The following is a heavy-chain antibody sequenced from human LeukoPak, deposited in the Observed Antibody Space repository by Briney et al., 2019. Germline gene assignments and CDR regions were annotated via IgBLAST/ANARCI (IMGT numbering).Heavy chain of an antibody. CDR1: GFTFSFAW. CDR3: PKDPRGELHLAY. CDR2: IKSKTDGETT. J-gene: IGHJ4*01. D-gene: IGHD1-26*01. Sequence: PGGSLRLSCAASGFTFSFAWMSWVRQAPGKGLEWVGRIKSKTDGETTDYAAPVKGRFTISRDDSKNTLYLQMDSLKTEDTAVYYCPKDPRGELHLAYWGQEPWSPSPQ. V-gene: IGHV3-15*01.